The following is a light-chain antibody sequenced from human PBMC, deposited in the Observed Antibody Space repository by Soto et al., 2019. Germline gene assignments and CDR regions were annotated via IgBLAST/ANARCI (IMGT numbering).Light chain of an antibody. V-gene: IGKV3-20*01. CDR3: QQYNNWPPWT. J-gene: IGKJ1*01. Sequence: EIVLTQSPGTLSLSPGERATLSCRASQSVSSSYLAWYQQKPGQAPRPLIYGASSRATGIPDRFSGSGSGTDFTLTISTLEPEDFAVYYCQQYNNWPPWTFGQGTKVDIK. CDR1: QSVSSSY. CDR2: GAS.